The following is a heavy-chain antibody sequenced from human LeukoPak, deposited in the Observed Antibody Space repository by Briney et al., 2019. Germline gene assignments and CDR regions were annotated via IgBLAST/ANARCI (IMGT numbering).Heavy chain of an antibody. Sequence: GASVTVSCTASGYTFTGYYIHWVRQAPGQGLEWMGWINPNSGGTNYAQKFQGWVTMTRDTSISTAYMELSRLRSDDTAVYSCARGYDRSYAFDIWGQGTMVTVSS. CDR1: GYTFTGYY. CDR2: INPNSGGT. D-gene: IGHD3-22*01. CDR3: ARGYDRSYAFDI. J-gene: IGHJ3*02. V-gene: IGHV1-2*04.